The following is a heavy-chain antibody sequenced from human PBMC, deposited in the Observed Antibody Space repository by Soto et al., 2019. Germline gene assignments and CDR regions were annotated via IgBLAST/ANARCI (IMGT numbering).Heavy chain of an antibody. Sequence: EVQLLESGGGLVQPGGSLRLSCAASGFPFSSRAMSWVRQAPGKGLEWVSAISGSGTRTYYADSVKGRFTISRDTSNNTLYLQMKSLRADDSAVYYCAEWARYCSGADCRAWGQGTLVTVSS. CDR1: GFPFSSRA. J-gene: IGHJ5*02. V-gene: IGHV3-23*01. CDR2: ISGSGTRT. CDR3: AEWARYCSGADCRA. D-gene: IGHD2-15*01.